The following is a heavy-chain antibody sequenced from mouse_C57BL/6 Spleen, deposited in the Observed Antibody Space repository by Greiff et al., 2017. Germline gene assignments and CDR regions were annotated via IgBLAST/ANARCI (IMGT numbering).Heavy chain of an antibody. J-gene: IGHJ4*01. CDR1: GFTFSDYG. D-gene: IGHD1-1*01. Sequence: EVKLVESGGGLVKPGGSLKLSCAASGFTFSDYGMHWVRQAPEKGLEWVAYISSGSSTIYYADTVKGRFTISRDNAKNTLFLQMTSLRSEDTAMYYCARDYYGSSPDYYAMDYWGQGTSVTVSS. CDR2: ISSGSSTI. CDR3: ARDYYGSSPDYYAMDY. V-gene: IGHV5-17*01.